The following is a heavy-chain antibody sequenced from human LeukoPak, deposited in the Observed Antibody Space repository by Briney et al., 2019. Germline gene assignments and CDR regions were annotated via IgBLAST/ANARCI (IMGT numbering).Heavy chain of an antibody. CDR1: GFTFSSYS. J-gene: IGHJ4*02. V-gene: IGHV3-48*04. CDR3: ARDTRYYDR. CDR2: ISSSSSTI. Sequence: GGSLRLSCAASGFTFSSYSMNWVRQAPGKGLEWVSYISSSSSTIYYADSVKGRFTISRDNAKNSLYLQMNSLRAEDTAVYYCARDTRYYDRWGQGTLVTVSS. D-gene: IGHD3-22*01.